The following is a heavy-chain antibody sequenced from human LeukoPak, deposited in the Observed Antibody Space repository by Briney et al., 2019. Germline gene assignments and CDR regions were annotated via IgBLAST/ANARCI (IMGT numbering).Heavy chain of an antibody. Sequence: PGGSLRLSCAASGFTFSNYWMSWVRQAPGKGLEWVANIKQDGSDIYYVDSVKGRFTISRDNAKNSLYLQMNSLRVEDTAVYYCTRSGTYVFDFWGQGTLVTVSS. CDR3: TRSGTYVFDF. CDR1: GFTFSNYW. CDR2: IKQDGSDI. V-gene: IGHV3-7*01. J-gene: IGHJ4*02. D-gene: IGHD1-26*01.